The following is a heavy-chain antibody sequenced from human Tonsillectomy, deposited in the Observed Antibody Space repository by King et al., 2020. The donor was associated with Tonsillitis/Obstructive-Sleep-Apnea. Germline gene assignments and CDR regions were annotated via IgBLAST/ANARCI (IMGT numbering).Heavy chain of an antibody. V-gene: IGHV3-23*04. CDR2: ITGSGGST. CDR3: AKTRGEWLAYFDP. Sequence: VQLVESGGGLVQPGGSLRLSCAASGFTFNTYAMSWVRQAPGKGLEWVSAITGSGGSTYYADSVKGRFTISRDNSKNTLSLEMNSLRAEDTAVYYCAKTRGEWLAYFDPWGQGTLVTVSS. J-gene: IGHJ5*02. CDR1: GFTFNTYA. D-gene: IGHD6-19*01.